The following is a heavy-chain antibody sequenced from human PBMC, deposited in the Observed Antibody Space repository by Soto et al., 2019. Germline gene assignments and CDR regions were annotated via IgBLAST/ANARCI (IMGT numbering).Heavy chain of an antibody. CDR3: VREMWTNYSPQNFFDF. CDR2: ISPNSGAT. D-gene: IGHD4-4*01. V-gene: IGHV1-18*01. CDR1: GYSFTSFG. J-gene: IGHJ4*02. Sequence: QVQLVQSEGEVKQPGASVKLSCKASGYSFTSFGISWVRQAPGQGLEWMGWISPNSGATRYAQNLQGRVTMTTETSTTTAYLELRSLTSDDTALYYCVREMWTNYSPQNFFDFWGLGALVTVSS.